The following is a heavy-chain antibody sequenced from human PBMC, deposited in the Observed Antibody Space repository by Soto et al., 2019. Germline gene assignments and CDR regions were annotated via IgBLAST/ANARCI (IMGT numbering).Heavy chain of an antibody. CDR1: GYTFTSYG. V-gene: IGHV1-18*01. J-gene: IGHJ3*02. CDR3: ARSIVAPLLGAFDI. Sequence: ASGKVCCKASGYTFTSYGISWVRQAPGQGLEWMGWISAYNGNTNYAQKLQGRVTMTTDTSTSTAYMELRSLRSDDTAVYYCARSIVAPLLGAFDIPGQAIMVTVSS. D-gene: IGHD5-12*01. CDR2: ISAYNGNT.